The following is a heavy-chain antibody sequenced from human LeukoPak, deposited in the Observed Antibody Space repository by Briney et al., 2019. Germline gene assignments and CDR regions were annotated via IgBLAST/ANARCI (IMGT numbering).Heavy chain of an antibody. D-gene: IGHD5-18*01. CDR1: GGSISSHY. J-gene: IGHJ4*02. CDR2: IFYGGST. V-gene: IGHV4-59*11. Sequence: SETLSPTCTVSGGSISSHYWSWIRQPPGKGLEWVGYIFYGGSTNYNPSLKSRVTISVDTSKNQFSLNLNSVAAADTAVYYCARATYSYGSAYDYWGQGTLVTVSS. CDR3: ARATYSYGSAYDY.